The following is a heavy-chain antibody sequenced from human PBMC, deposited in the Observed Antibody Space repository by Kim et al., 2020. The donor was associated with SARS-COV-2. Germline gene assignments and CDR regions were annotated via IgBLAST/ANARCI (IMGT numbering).Heavy chain of an antibody. D-gene: IGHD3-3*01. V-gene: IGHV3-23*01. CDR2: ISGTTGRT. Sequence: GGYLRLSCAASGFIFSTYAMTWVRQAPGKGLEWVSSISGTTGRTYYADSVKGRFTISRDNSKNTVYLQMNSLRAEDTAVYYCAKPRDSYYDFSVGIWGQGTVVTVSS. CDR3: AKPRDSYYDFSVGI. CDR1: GFIFSTYA. J-gene: IGHJ3*02.